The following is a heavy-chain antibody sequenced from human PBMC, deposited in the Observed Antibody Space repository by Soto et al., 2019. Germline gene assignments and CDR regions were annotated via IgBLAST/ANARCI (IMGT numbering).Heavy chain of an antibody. D-gene: IGHD4-17*01. CDR3: AHYRIFGDYMYYFDS. J-gene: IGHJ4*02. CDR2: IYWDDDK. V-gene: IGHV2-5*02. CDR1: GFSLSTSRVG. Sequence: QITLKESGPTLVKPTQTLTLTCTFSGFSLSTSRVGVGWIRQPPGKALEWLALIYWDDDKRYSPSLKTRLTIXMDXSXTQVVLTMTNMDPVDTATYYCAHYRIFGDYMYYFDSWGQGTLVTVSS.